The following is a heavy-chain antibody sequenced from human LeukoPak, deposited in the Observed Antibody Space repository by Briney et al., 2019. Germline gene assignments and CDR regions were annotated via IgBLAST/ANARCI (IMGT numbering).Heavy chain of an antibody. CDR1: GGSITNYY. J-gene: IGHJ5*02. CDR3: AREDAQGNWFDT. CDR2: IYYTGST. Sequence: PSETLSLTCTVSGGSITNYYWSWLRQPPGKGLEWIGYIYYTGSTNYNPSLKSRVTISGDASKKQFSLRLTSVTAADTALYYCAREDAQGNWFDTWGQGTLVTVSS. V-gene: IGHV4-59*01.